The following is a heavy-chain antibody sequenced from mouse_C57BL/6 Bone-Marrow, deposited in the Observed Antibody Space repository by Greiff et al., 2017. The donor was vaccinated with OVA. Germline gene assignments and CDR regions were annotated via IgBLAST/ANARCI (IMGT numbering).Heavy chain of an antibody. J-gene: IGHJ3*01. D-gene: IGHD1-1*01. Sequence: QVQLKESGAELVRPGASVTLSCKASGYTFTDYEMHWVKQTPVHGLEWIGAIDPETGGTAYNQKFKGKAILTADKSSSTAYMELRSLTSEDSAVYYCTRSMDYGSSPVWFAYWGQGTLVTVSA. CDR1: GYTFTDYE. CDR3: TRSMDYGSSPVWFAY. CDR2: IDPETGGT. V-gene: IGHV1-15*01.